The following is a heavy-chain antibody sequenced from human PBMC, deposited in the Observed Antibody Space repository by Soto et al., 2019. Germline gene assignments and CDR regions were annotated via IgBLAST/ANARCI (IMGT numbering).Heavy chain of an antibody. V-gene: IGHV3-23*01. D-gene: IGHD1-1*01. CDR2: ILVGGST. CDR3: AKATATSGGAFEI. CDR1: GFICSSYD. J-gene: IGHJ3*02. Sequence: AGGSLRLPCAVSGFICSSYDMSWVRQAPGKGLEWVSTILVGGSTHYEDSVKGQFTISRDTSKNTVYLQMNSLTAGDTAFYYCAKATATSGGAFEIYGQGTMVTVSS.